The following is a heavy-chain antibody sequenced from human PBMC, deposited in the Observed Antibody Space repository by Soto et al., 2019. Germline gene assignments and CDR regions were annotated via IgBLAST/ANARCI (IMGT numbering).Heavy chain of an antibody. CDR2: VFYTGPT. Sequence: QVHLQESGPGLVKPSETLSLTCTVSGGTVNSGGYYWSWIRQHPGKGLEWIGYVFYTGPTYYNPSLKGRVTISSDTSKYEFSLKLSSVTPSDTAVYYCARAWGRGDAFDLWGLGTMVTVSS. CDR3: ARAWGRGDAFDL. CDR1: GGTVNSGGYY. D-gene: IGHD3-16*01. V-gene: IGHV4-31*03. J-gene: IGHJ3*01.